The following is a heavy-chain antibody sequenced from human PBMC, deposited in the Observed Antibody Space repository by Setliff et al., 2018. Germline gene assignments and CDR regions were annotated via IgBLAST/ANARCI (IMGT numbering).Heavy chain of an antibody. D-gene: IGHD3-22*01. CDR3: ATRTYYDSNGYYYAIAGPFDI. CDR1: GGSISSSIYY. CDR2: IYYSGST. Sequence: PSETLSLTCSVSGGSISSSIYYWGWIRQPPGKGLEWIGSIYYSGSTYYSPSLKRRVTISVDTSKNQFSLKLSSVTAADTAVYYCATRTYYDSNGYYYAIAGPFDIWGQGTRGTVS. V-gene: IGHV4-39*01. J-gene: IGHJ3*02.